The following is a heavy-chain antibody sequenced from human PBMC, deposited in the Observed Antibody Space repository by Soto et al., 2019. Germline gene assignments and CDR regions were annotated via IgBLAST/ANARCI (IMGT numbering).Heavy chain of an antibody. CDR2: IVPVFGRP. Sequence: SVKVSCKASGGSFSNFGISWVRQAPGQGLEWMGGIVPVFGRPNYAQRFRGRLTITADESTSTAYMELSSLRSEDTAVYYCARAKKYYYDSSGPRGSWFDPWGQGTMVTVSS. V-gene: IGHV1-69*13. J-gene: IGHJ5*02. CDR1: GGSFSNFG. D-gene: IGHD3-22*01. CDR3: ARAKKYYYDSSGPRGSWFDP.